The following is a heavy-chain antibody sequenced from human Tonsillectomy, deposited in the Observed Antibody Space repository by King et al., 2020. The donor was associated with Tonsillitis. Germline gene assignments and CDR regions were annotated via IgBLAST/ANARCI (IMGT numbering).Heavy chain of an antibody. Sequence: VQLVESGGGLVQPGGSLRLSCTASGFTFSSYAMSWVRQAPGKGLGWVSAISGSGASTYFADSVKGRFTISRDNSKNTLYLQRNSLRAEDTAVYYCAKDVAHATTDPCLFNYWGQGTLVTVSS. D-gene: IGHD5-12*01. CDR1: GFTFSSYA. CDR3: AKDVAHATTDPCLFNY. J-gene: IGHJ4*02. CDR2: ISGSGAST. V-gene: IGHV3-23*04.